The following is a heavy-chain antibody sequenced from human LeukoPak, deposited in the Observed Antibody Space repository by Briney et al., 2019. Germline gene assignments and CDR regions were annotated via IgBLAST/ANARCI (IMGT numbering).Heavy chain of an antibody. V-gene: IGHV4-4*07. D-gene: IGHD2-2*01. CDR3: ASCSSTSCYADYYYYMDV. CDR1: GGSLHNYY. CDR2: IYTSGST. J-gene: IGHJ6*03. Sequence: SETLSLTCTVSGGSLHNYYWSWIRQPAGKGLEGIGRIYTSGSTNYNPSLKSRVTISVDTSKNQFSLKLSSVTAADTAVYYCASCSSTSCYADYYYYMDVWGKGTTVTISS.